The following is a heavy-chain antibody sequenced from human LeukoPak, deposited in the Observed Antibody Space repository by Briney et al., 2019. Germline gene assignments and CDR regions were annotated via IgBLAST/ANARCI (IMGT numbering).Heavy chain of an antibody. CDR3: ARAPGYRSGWYVNC. V-gene: IGHV4-34*01. D-gene: IGHD6-19*01. J-gene: IGHJ4*02. CDR2: INHSGST. Sequence: SETLSLTCDVYGGSFSGYYWSWIRQPPGKGLEWIGEINHSGSTNYNPSLKSRVTISVDTSKNQFSLKLSSVTAADTAVYYCARAPGYRSGWYVNCWGQGTLVTVSS. CDR1: GGSFSGYY.